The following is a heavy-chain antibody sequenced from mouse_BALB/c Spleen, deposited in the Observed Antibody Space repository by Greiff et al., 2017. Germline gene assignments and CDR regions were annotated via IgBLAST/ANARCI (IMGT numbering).Heavy chain of an antibody. J-gene: IGHJ4*01. CDR1: GYTFTSYT. D-gene: IGHD4-1*01. V-gene: IGHV1-4*01. CDR3: GTGTDFYYAMDY. Sequence: VQLQQSGAELARPGASVKMSCKASGYTFTSYTMHWVKQRPGQGLEWIGYINPSSGYTNYNQKFKDKATLTADKSSSTAYMQLSSLTSEDSAVYYCGTGTDFYYAMDYWGQGTSVTVSS. CDR2: INPSSGYT.